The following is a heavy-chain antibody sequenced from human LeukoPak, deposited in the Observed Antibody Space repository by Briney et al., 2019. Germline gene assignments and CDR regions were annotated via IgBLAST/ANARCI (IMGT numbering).Heavy chain of an antibody. Sequence: SETLSLTCTVSGGSIGSYFWSWIRQPPGKGLEWIGYVYYSGSTNYNPSLKSRVAISVDTSMNQFSLKLNSVTAADTAVYYCARGPSAYPYFDYWGQGTLVTVSS. CDR2: VYYSGST. V-gene: IGHV4-59*01. CDR3: ARGPSAYPYFDY. D-gene: IGHD3-3*01. J-gene: IGHJ4*02. CDR1: GGSIGSYF.